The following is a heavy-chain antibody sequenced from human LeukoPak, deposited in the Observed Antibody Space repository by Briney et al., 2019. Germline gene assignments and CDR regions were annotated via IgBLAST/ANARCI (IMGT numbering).Heavy chain of an antibody. CDR3: ARPRTSDTGY. CDR2: ISVMGGAT. CDR1: GFTFSTYA. J-gene: IGHJ4*02. D-gene: IGHD1/OR15-1a*01. V-gene: IGHV3-23*01. Sequence: GGSLRLSCAASGFTFSTYAMDWVRQAPGKGLEWVSSISVMGGATYYADSVKGRFTISRDNSKNTLYLQMNSLRVDDTAVYYCARPRTSDTGYWGQGPLVTVSS.